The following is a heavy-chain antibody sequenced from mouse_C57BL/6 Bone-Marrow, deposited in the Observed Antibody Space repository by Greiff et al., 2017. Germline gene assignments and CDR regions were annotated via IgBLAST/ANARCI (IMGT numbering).Heavy chain of an antibody. Sequence: QVQLQQSGAELAKPGASVTLSCKASGYTFTSYWMHWVKQRPGQGLEWIGYINPSSGYTKYNQKFKDKATLPADKSSSTAYMQLSSLTYEDSAVYYCARWGLYWCQGTTLTVSS. CDR3: ARWGLY. CDR2: INPSSGYT. V-gene: IGHV1-7*01. CDR1: GYTFTSYW. J-gene: IGHJ2*01.